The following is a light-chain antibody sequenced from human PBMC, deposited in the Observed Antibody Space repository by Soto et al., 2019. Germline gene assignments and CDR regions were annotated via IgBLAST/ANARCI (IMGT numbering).Light chain of an antibody. J-gene: IGKJ5*01. CDR3: QEYNNWLLT. Sequence: EIVMTQSPATLSVSPGDRATLSCRASQSVSSNLAWYQQKPGQSPRLLIYGASTRATGIPARFSGSGSGTEFTLTISILQSEDSAIYYCQEYNNWLLTFGQGTRLEIK. CDR2: GAS. V-gene: IGKV3-15*01. CDR1: QSVSSN.